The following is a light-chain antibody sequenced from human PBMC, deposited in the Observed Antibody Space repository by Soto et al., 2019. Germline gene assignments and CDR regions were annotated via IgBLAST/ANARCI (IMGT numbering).Light chain of an antibody. J-gene: IGLJ2*01. CDR1: SSDVGGYNY. CDR3: SSYAGSNIHKRAVA. CDR2: EVS. Sequence: QSALTQPPSASGSPGQSVTISCTGTSSDVGGYNYVSWYQQHPGKAPKLMIYEVSKRPSGVPDRFSGSKSGNTASLTVSGLQAEDEADYYCSSYAGSNIHKRAVAFGGGTKLTVL. V-gene: IGLV2-8*01.